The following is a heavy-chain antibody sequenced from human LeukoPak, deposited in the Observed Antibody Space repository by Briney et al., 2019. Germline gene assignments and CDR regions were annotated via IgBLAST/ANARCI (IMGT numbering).Heavy chain of an antibody. D-gene: IGHD1-26*01. J-gene: IGHJ5*02. V-gene: IGHV3-23*01. CDR2: ISGSGGST. CDR3: ARHREEAGWFDP. CDR1: GFTFSSYA. Sequence: LTGGSLRLSCAASGFTFSSYAMSWVRQAPGKGLEWVSAISGSGGSTYYADSVKGRFTISRDNAKNSLYLQMNSLRADDTAVYYCARHREEAGWFDPWGQGTLVTVSS.